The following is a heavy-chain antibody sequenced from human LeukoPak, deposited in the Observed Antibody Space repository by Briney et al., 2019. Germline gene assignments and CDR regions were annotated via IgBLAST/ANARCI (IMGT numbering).Heavy chain of an antibody. CDR3: ARGTPWYYYMDV. CDR2: IGTAGKT. V-gene: IGHV3-13*01. J-gene: IGHJ6*03. CDR1: GFTFSNYD. Sequence: GGSLRLSYAASGFTFSNYDMHWVRQITGKGLEWVSSIGTAGKTNYRGSVKGRFTISRENAKHSLYLQMNSLTTGDTAVYYCARGTPWYYYMDVWGKGTTVTVSS.